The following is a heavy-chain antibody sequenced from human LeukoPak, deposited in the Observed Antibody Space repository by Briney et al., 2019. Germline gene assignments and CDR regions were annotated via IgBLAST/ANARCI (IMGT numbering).Heavy chain of an antibody. J-gene: IGHJ6*02. V-gene: IGHV3-33*01. CDR1: GFTFSNYG. Sequence: GGSLRLPCAASGFTFSNYGMHWVRQAPGKGLEWVAVIWYDGSEKYYADSVKGRFTISRDHSKNTVFLQMNSLRDEDTALYYCARDLRATGSSGWYAGYYYGMDVWGQGTTVSVSS. CDR2: IWYDGSEK. D-gene: IGHD6-19*01. CDR3: ARDLRATGSSGWYAGYYYGMDV.